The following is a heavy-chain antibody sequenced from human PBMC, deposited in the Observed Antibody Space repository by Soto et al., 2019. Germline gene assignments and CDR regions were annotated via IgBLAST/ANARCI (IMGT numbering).Heavy chain of an antibody. CDR1: GYTFTSYY. CDR3: ARAYCGGDCYNYYYYGMDV. V-gene: IGHV1-46*03. Sequence: EASVKVSCKASGYTFTSYYMHWVRQAPGQGLERMGIINPSGGSTSYAQKFQGRVTMTRDTSTSTVYMELSSLRSEDTAVYYCARAYCGGDCYNYYYYGMDVWGQGTLVTVSS. CDR2: INPSGGST. D-gene: IGHD2-21*02. J-gene: IGHJ6*02.